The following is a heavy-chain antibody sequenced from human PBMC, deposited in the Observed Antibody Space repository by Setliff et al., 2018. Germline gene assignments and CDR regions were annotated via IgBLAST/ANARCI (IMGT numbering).Heavy chain of an antibody. CDR3: ARDPGYPSGVAGGFDT. CDR1: GDFISSGSYY. V-gene: IGHV4-61*09. Sequence: SGDFISSGSYYWSWTRQTAGNGLEWIGHVSSRGNTNYNPSLKSRVTISIDTSSKHFSLILTSVTAADTAVYYCARDPGYPSGVAGGFDTWGQGTTVTVSS. CDR2: VSSRGNT. D-gene: IGHD2-2*03. J-gene: IGHJ3*02.